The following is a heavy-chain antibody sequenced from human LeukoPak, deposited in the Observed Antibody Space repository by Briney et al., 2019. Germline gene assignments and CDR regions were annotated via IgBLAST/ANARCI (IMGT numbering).Heavy chain of an antibody. CDR3: ATARLLWFGELSSYGNWFDP. V-gene: IGHV1-69*04. Sequence: ASVKVSCKASGGTFSSYAISWVRQAPGQGLEWMGRIIPILGIANYAQKFQGRVTITADKSTSTAYMELSSLRSEDTAVYYCATARLLWFGELSSYGNWFDPWGQGTLVTVSS. J-gene: IGHJ5*02. CDR1: GGTFSSYA. CDR2: IIPILGIA. D-gene: IGHD3-10*01.